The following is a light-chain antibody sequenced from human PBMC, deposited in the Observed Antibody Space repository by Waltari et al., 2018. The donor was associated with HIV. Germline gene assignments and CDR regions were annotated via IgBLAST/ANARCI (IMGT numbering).Light chain of an antibody. V-gene: IGLV1-47*01. CDR3: ATWDDSLSGVL. Sequence: QSVLTQPPSTSGTPGQTVTIPCSGRTSNIGNNFVYWYQQLPGTAPPLLIYGDDQRPSGVPDRFSVSKSGTSASLAISGLLSEDEAEYYCATWDDSLSGVLFGGGTKLTVL. CDR2: GDD. CDR1: TSNIGNNF. J-gene: IGLJ3*02.